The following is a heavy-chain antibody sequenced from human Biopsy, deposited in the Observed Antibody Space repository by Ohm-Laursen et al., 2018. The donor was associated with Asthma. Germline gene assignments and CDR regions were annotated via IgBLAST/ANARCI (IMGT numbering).Heavy chain of an antibody. CDR2: ISPIFGSI. CDR1: GGTFRTYS. Sequence: ASVKVSCKGSGGTFRTYSINWVRQAPGQGLEWMGGISPIFGSIKYAEKFQGRVTLTADVFTNTVHMELTSLRSDDTAVLYCAKASCYYFSCDLDVWGQGTTVIVSS. CDR3: AKASCYYFSCDLDV. J-gene: IGHJ6*02. V-gene: IGHV1-69*13.